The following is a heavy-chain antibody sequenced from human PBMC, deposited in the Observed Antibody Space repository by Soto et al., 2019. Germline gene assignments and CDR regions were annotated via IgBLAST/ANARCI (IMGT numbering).Heavy chain of an antibody. CDR2: INPSGGIT. CDR1: GYILTSYY. Sequence: ASVKGSCKASGYILTSYYLHWVRQAPGQGPEWMGIINPSGGITNDAQKFQDRVTMTSDTSTSTVYMELSSLRSEDTAVYYWARGISTTRYYYYYGMDVWGQGTTVTVSS. CDR3: ARGISTTRYYYYYGMDV. J-gene: IGHJ6*02. D-gene: IGHD2-2*01. V-gene: IGHV1-46*01.